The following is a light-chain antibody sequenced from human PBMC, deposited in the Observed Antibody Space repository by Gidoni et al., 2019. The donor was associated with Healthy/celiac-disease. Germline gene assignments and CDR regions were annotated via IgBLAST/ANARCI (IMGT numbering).Light chain of an antibody. V-gene: IGKV1-9*01. J-gene: IGKJ5*01. Sequence: DIQLTQSPSFLSASVGDRVTITCRASQGISSYLAWYQHKPGKAPKLLIYAASTLQSGVPSRFSGSGSGTEFTLTISSLQPEDFATYYCQQLDSYPPGTFXQXTRLEIK. CDR2: AAS. CDR1: QGISSY. CDR3: QQLDSYPPGT.